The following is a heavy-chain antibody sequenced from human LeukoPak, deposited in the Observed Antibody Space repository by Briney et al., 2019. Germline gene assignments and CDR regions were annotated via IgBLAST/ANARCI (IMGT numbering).Heavy chain of an antibody. CDR1: GFTVSSNY. Sequence: GSLXLSCAASGFTVSSNYMSWVRQAPGKGLEWVSVIYSGGSTYYADSVKGRFTISRDNSKNTLYLQMNSLRAEDTAVYYCAREATKRSYYFDYWGQGTLVTVSS. J-gene: IGHJ4*02. V-gene: IGHV3-53*01. CDR3: AREATKRSYYFDY. CDR2: IYSGGST. D-gene: IGHD5-24*01.